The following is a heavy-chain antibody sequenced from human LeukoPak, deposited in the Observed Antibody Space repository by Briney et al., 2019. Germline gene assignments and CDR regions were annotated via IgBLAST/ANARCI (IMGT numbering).Heavy chain of an antibody. V-gene: IGHV3-21*01. Sequence: KTGGSLRLSCAASGFTFSSYSMNWVRQAPGKGLEWVSSISSSSSYIYYADSVKGRFTISGDNAKNSLYLQMNSLRAEDTAVYYCARGFFDYVWGSYRSISFDYWGQGTLVTVSS. J-gene: IGHJ4*02. CDR3: ARGFFDYVWGSYRSISFDY. CDR2: ISSSSSYI. D-gene: IGHD3-16*02. CDR1: GFTFSSYS.